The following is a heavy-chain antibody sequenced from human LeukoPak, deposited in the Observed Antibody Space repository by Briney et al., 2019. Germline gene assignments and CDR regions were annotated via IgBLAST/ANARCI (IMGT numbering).Heavy chain of an antibody. CDR3: ARDNDFFDY. Sequence: SETLSLTCSVSGGSINTYYWSCIRQPAGKGLEWIGRIHSSGSTHYNPSLKSRVTMSLDTSKNQFSLKLTSVTAADAAVYYCARDNDFFDYWGQGTLVTVSS. CDR1: GGSINTYY. CDR2: IHSSGST. V-gene: IGHV4-4*07. J-gene: IGHJ4*02.